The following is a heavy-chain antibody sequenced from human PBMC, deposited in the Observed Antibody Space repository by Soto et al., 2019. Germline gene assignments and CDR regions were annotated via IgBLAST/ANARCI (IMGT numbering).Heavy chain of an antibody. J-gene: IGHJ4*02. CDR2: ISGSGGST. CDR1: GFTFSSYA. D-gene: IGHD3-9*01. V-gene: IGHV3-23*01. CDR3: AKDGNDILTGYSGVLDY. Sequence: EVQLLESGGGLVQPGGSLRLSCAASGFTFSSYAMSWVRQAPGKGLEWVSAISGSGGSTYYADSVKGRFTISRDNSKNTLYLQMNSLRAEDTAVYYCAKDGNDILTGYSGVLDYWGQGTLVTVSS.